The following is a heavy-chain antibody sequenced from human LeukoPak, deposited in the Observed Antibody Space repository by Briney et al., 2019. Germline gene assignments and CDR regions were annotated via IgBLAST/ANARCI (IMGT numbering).Heavy chain of an antibody. D-gene: IGHD5-18*01. Sequence: PGGSLRLSCAASGFMFRSYGMHWVRQAPGKGLEWVAVIWYDGSNKYYTDSVKGRFTISRDNSNNTLYLQMNSLRDEDTAVYYCARGHVRGYSYGFGYWGQGSLVTVSS. J-gene: IGHJ4*02. V-gene: IGHV3-33*08. CDR3: ARGHVRGYSYGFGY. CDR2: IWYDGSNK. CDR1: GFMFRSYG.